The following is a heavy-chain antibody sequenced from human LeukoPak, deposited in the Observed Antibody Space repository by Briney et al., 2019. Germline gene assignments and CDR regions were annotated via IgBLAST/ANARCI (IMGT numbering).Heavy chain of an antibody. CDR1: GFTFTTYW. J-gene: IGHJ3*02. Sequence: GGSLRLSCAASGFTFTTYWMHWVRQAPGKGLVWVSRINTDGSCASYADSVKGRFTISRDTAKNTLYLQMNSLRAEDTAVYYCARGDYAFDIWGQGTMVTVSS. CDR2: INTDGSCA. V-gene: IGHV3-74*01. CDR3: ARGDYAFDI. D-gene: IGHD2-21*01.